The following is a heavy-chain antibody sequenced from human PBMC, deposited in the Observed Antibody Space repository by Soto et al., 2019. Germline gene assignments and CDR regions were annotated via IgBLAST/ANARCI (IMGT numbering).Heavy chain of an antibody. CDR2: IIPIFGTA. CDR3: ARSRVTYYYERSAFDI. J-gene: IGHJ3*02. CDR1: GGTFSSYA. V-gene: IGHV1-69*01. Sequence: QVQLVQSGAEVKKPGSSVKVSCKASGGTFSSYAISWVRQAPGQGLEWMGGIIPIFGTANYAQKFQGRVTITADESASTAYMELSSLRSEDTAVYYCARSRVTYYYERSAFDIWGQGTMVTVSS. D-gene: IGHD3-22*01.